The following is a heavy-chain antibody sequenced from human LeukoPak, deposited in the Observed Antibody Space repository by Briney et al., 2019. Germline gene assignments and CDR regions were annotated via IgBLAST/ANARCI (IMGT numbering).Heavy chain of an antibody. Sequence: SETLSLTCDVSGYSISSGYYCGWVRQPPGKGLEWIATIFHSGSTYYNPSLQSRVTMSVDTSKNQCSLKLSSVTATDTAVYYCARLSNAAHAASWGQGALVTVSS. J-gene: IGHJ5*02. CDR2: IFHSGST. CDR3: ARLSNAAHAAS. CDR1: GYSISSGYY. D-gene: IGHD2-15*01. V-gene: IGHV4-38-2*01.